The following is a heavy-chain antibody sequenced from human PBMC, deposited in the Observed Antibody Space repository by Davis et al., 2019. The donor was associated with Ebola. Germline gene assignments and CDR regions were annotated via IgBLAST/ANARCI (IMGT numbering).Heavy chain of an antibody. CDR2: IYYSGST. D-gene: IGHD6-19*01. CDR1: GGSIISSSSY. J-gene: IGHJ4*02. Sequence: SETLSLTCTVSGGSIISSSSYWGWIRQPPRKGLEWIGSIYYSGSTNYNPSLKSRVTISVDTSKNQFSLKLSSVTAADTAVYYCARGRYSSGHDYWGQGTLVTVSS. CDR3: ARGRYSSGHDY. V-gene: IGHV4-39*07.